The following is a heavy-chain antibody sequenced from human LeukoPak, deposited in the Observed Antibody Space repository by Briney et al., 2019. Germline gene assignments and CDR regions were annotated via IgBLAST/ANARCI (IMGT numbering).Heavy chain of an antibody. CDR3: AKDQSSYDILTGYYQPDY. Sequence: PGGSLRLSCAASGFTFSSYAVYWVRQAPGKGLEWGAVISYDGSNKYYADSVKGRFTISRDNSKNTLYLQMNSLRAEDTAVYYCAKDQSSYDILTGYYQPDYWGQGTLVTVSS. CDR1: GFTFSSYA. V-gene: IGHV3-30*18. D-gene: IGHD3-9*01. J-gene: IGHJ4*02. CDR2: ISYDGSNK.